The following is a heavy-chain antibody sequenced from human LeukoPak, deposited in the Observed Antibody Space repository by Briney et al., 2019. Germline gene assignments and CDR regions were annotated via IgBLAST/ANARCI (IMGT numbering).Heavy chain of an antibody. CDR2: ISSNGGST. Sequence: GGSLRLSCAASGFTFSSYAMHWVRQAPGKGLEYVSAISSNGGSTYYANSVKGRFTISRDNSKTTLYLQMGSLRAEDMAVYYCAREMGGAADYWGQGTLVTVSS. CDR1: GFTFSSYA. CDR3: AREMGGAADY. V-gene: IGHV3-64*01. J-gene: IGHJ4*02. D-gene: IGHD2-15*01.